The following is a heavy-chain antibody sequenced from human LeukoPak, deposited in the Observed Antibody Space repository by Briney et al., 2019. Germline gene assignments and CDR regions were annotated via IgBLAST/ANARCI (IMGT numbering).Heavy chain of an antibody. V-gene: IGHV4-59*13. CDR3: ARGYDSGIYGRFDS. J-gene: IGHJ5*01. D-gene: IGHD3-10*01. CDR1: GGSINGYY. Sequence: SETLSLTCIVSGGSINGYYWIWIRQPPEKGLEWIGHISHSGRTNYNPSLQSRVTISVDTSNKQFSLKLNSVTAADTAVYYCARGYDSGIYGRFDSWGQGTLVTVSS. CDR2: ISHSGRT.